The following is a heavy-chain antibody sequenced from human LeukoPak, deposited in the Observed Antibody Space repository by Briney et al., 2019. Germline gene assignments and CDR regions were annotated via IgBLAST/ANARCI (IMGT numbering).Heavy chain of an antibody. CDR2: INHSGST. D-gene: IGHD3-10*01. Sequence: PSETLSLTCAVYGGSFSGYYWSWIRQPPGKGLEWIGEINHSGSTNYNPFLKSRVTISVDTSKNQFSLKLSSVTAADTAVYYCARGGSYYGSGSYYNHKRGYGMDVWGKGTTVSVSS. V-gene: IGHV4-34*01. CDR1: GGSFSGYY. J-gene: IGHJ6*04. CDR3: ARGGSYYGSGSYYNHKRGYGMDV.